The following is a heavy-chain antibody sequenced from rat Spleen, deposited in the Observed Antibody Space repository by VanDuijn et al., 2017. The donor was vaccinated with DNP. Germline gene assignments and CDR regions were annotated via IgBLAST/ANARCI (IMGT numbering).Heavy chain of an antibody. CDR1: GYSITSNY. V-gene: IGHV3-1*01. J-gene: IGHJ2*01. CDR3: VVGVDY. CDR2: ITYSGTT. Sequence: EVQLQESGSGLVKPSQSLSLTCSVTGYSITSNYWGWIRKFPGNQMEWIGHITYSGTTNSNPSLRSRISITRNTPKSQFFLQMNSVTNEDTATYHCVVGVDYWGQGVMVTVSS. D-gene: IGHD5-1*01.